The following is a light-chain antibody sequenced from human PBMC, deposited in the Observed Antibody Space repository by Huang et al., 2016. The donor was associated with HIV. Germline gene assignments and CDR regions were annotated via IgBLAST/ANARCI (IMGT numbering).Light chain of an antibody. V-gene: IGKV4-1*01. J-gene: IGKJ1*01. CDR1: QSVLYSSNNKTY. CDR3: QQYYSTWWT. CDR2: WAS. Sequence: DIVMTQSPDSLAVFLGERVTINCKSSQSVLYSSNNKTYLAWYQQKPGQPPKLLIYWASTRESGVPDRFSGSGSGTDITLTISSLQAEDVAVYYCQQYYSTWWTFGQGTKVEIK.